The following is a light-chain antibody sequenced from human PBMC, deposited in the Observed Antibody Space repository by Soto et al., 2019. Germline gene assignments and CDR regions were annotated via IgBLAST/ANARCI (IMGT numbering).Light chain of an antibody. CDR1: RDVRSW. V-gene: IGKV1-12*02. CDR3: QQADGDPWT. J-gene: IGKJ1*01. Sequence: DIQMTQSPASVSASVGDRVTISCRASRDVRSWLAWYQQKPGKAPNLLISDAYTLQSGVPSRFSGSGSGTDFTLTISSLQPEDFATYYCQQADGDPWTFGQGTKVEIK. CDR2: DAY.